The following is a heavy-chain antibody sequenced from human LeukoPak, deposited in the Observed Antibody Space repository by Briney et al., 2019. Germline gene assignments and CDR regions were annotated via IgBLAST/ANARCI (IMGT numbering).Heavy chain of an antibody. CDR2: ISGDGGST. D-gene: IGHD3-3*01. CDR1: GFTVSIYA. V-gene: IGHV3-43*02. CDR3: ARDSQGFVQH. Sequence: GGSLRHSSAASGFTVSIYAIYWVRQAPGKGLEWVSLISGDGGSTYYADSMKGRFTISRDNSKNSLYLQMNSLRTEDTALYYCARDSQGFVQHWGQGKLVTVSS. J-gene: IGHJ1*01.